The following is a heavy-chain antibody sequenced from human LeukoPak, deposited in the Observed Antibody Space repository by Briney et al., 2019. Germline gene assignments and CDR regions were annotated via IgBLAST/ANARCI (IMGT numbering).Heavy chain of an antibody. CDR2: IIPIFGTA. Sequence: ASVKVSCKASGGTFSSYAISRVRQAPGQGLEWMGGIIPIFGTANYAQKFQGRVTITADESTSTAYMELSSLRSEDTAVYYCARGVGSGSYWYYYYYYMDVWGKGTTVTVSS. CDR1: GGTFSSYA. V-gene: IGHV1-69*13. CDR3: ARGVGSGSYWYYYYYYMDV. J-gene: IGHJ6*03. D-gene: IGHD1-26*01.